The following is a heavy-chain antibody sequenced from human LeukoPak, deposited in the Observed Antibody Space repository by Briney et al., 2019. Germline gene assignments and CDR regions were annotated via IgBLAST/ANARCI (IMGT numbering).Heavy chain of an antibody. CDR3: AIRPRGFLEWLSGSLKYYFDY. V-gene: IGHV4-39*07. D-gene: IGHD3-3*01. Sequence: PSETLSLTCTVSGGSISSSSYYWGWIRQPPGKGLEWIGSIYYSGSTYYNPSLKSRVTISVDTSKNQFSLKLSSVTAADTAVYYCAIRPRGFLEWLSGSLKYYFDYWAREPWSPSPQ. CDR1: GGSISSSSYY. CDR2: IYYSGST. J-gene: IGHJ4*02.